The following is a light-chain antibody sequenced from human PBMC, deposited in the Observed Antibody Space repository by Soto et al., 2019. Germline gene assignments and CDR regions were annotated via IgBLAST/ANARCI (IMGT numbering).Light chain of an antibody. CDR3: AACGDSRVV. Sequence: QSVLTQPPSASGTPGQRVTISCSGSYSNIGSNFVYWYQQFPGTAPKLLVYRDNQRPLGVPDRFSGSKSGTSASLAISGLRSEDEDDYYCAACGDSRVVFGGGTKVTVL. CDR1: YSNIGSNF. CDR2: RDN. V-gene: IGLV1-47*01. J-gene: IGLJ2*01.